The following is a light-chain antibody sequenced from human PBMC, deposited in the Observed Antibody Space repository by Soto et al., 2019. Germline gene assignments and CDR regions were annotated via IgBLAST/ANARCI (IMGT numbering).Light chain of an antibody. V-gene: IGKV3D-20*02. CDR3: QQYKSYSEE. J-gene: IGKJ1*01. CDR2: QTS. CDR1: QYINTR. Sequence: IVFTHAPPTLSSYSCDRVVLSWMASQYINTRLAWYQHRPGQAPRLLIYQTSSRATGNPDRFSGTGSATDFTLTISSLQPDDFATYYCQQYKSYSEEFGQGTKVDIK.